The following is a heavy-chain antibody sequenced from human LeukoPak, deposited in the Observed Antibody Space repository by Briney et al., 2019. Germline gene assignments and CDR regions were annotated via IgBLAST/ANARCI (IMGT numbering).Heavy chain of an antibody. V-gene: IGHV3-15*01. CDR3: ARDLPLKAAAGKGDHYYYGMDV. Sequence: GGSLRLSCAASGFTFSNAWMSWVRQAPGKGLEWVGRIKSKTDGGTTDYAAPVKGRFTISRDNAKNSLYLQMNSLRAEDTAVYYCARDLPLKAAAGKGDHYYYGMDVWGQGTTVTVPS. CDR2: IKSKTDGGTT. CDR1: GFTFSNAW. J-gene: IGHJ6*02. D-gene: IGHD6-13*01.